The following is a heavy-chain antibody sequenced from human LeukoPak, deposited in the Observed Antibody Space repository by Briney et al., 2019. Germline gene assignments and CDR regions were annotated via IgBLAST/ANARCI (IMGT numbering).Heavy chain of an antibody. J-gene: IGHJ4*02. Sequence: AGGSLRLSCAASGFTFSSYAMSWVRQAPGKGLEWVSAISGSGGSTYYADSVKGRFTISRDNSKNTLYLQMNSLRAEDTAVYYCAKDSAFYASGSRFDYWGQGTLVTVSS. CDR2: ISGSGGST. CDR3: AKDSAFYASGSRFDY. V-gene: IGHV3-23*01. D-gene: IGHD3-10*01. CDR1: GFTFSSYA.